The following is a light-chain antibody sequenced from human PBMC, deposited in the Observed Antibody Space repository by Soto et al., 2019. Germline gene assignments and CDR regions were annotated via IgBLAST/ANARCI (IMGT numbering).Light chain of an antibody. CDR1: SSNIGAGYD. Sequence: QCVLTQPPSVSGAPGQRVTISCTGGSSNIGAGYDVHWYQQLPGTAPKLLIYGNSNRPSGVPDRFSGSKSGTSASLAITGLQAEDEADYYCQSYDSSLSGSRVFGTGTKVTVL. CDR3: QSYDSSLSGSRV. V-gene: IGLV1-40*01. CDR2: GNS. J-gene: IGLJ1*01.